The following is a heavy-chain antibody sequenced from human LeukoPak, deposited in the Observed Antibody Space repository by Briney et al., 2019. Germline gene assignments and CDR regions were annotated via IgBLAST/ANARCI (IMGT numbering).Heavy chain of an antibody. V-gene: IGHV3-7*01. Sequence: GGSLRLSCAASGFTFSNYWMSWVRQAPGKGLEWVANIKEDGSIEDYVDSVKGRFTVSRDNAKNSLYLQMNSLRAEDTAVYYCVTQQLARPWGQGTLVTVSS. CDR2: IKEDGSIE. CDR1: GFTFSNYW. J-gene: IGHJ5*02. CDR3: VTQQLARP. D-gene: IGHD5-24*01.